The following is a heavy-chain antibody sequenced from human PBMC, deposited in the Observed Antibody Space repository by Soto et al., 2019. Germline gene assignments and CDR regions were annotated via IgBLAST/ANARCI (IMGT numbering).Heavy chain of an antibody. CDR1: GFTFSSYG. Sequence: PGGSLRLSCAASGFTFSSYGMHWARQAPGKGLEWVAVISYDGSNKYYADSEKGRFTISRDNSKNTLYLQMNSLRAEDTAVYYCAKDRPGFAYWGQGTLVTVSS. V-gene: IGHV3-30*18. D-gene: IGHD3-10*01. CDR2: ISYDGSNK. J-gene: IGHJ4*02. CDR3: AKDRPGFAY.